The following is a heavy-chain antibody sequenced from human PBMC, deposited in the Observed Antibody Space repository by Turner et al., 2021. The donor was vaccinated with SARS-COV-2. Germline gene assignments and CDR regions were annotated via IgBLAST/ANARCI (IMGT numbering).Heavy chain of an antibody. D-gene: IGHD6-13*01. Sequence: QVQLVQSGAEVKKPGASVKVPCKTSGYTFTNYYNHWVRQAPGQGLEWMGWVNPNSGGTNYALKFQGRVTMTSDTPITTAYMELSSLRSDDTAVYYCAKVVLQGIPNFDYWGQGTLVTVSS. CDR2: VNPNSGGT. CDR1: GYTFTNYY. CDR3: AKVVLQGIPNFDY. V-gene: IGHV1-2*02. J-gene: IGHJ4*02.